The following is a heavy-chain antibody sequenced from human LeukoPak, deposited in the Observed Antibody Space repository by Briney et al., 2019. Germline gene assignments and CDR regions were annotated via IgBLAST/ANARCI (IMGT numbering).Heavy chain of an antibody. D-gene: IGHD4-17*01. Sequence: SETLSLTCTVSGGSISSYYWSWIRQPPGKGLEWIGSIYHSGGTYYNPSLKSRVTISVDTSKNQFSLKLSSVTAADTAVYYCARDPEYKVTTVTTTINWFDPWGQGTLVTVSS. V-gene: IGHV4-38-2*02. CDR2: IYHSGGT. CDR1: GGSISSYY. CDR3: ARDPEYKVTTVTTTINWFDP. J-gene: IGHJ5*02.